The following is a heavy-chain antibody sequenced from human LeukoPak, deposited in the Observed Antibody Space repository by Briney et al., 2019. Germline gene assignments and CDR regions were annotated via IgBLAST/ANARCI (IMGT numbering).Heavy chain of an antibody. Sequence: PSETLSLTCTVSGGSISSYYWSWIRQSPGKGLEWIGHIYSSGSTNYNPSLKSRVTISIDTSKNQFSLKLSSVTAADTALYYCARNYGNSGYTAFGYWGRGTLVTVSS. D-gene: IGHD3-22*01. J-gene: IGHJ4*02. CDR1: GGSISSYY. CDR2: IYSSGST. CDR3: ARNYGNSGYTAFGY. V-gene: IGHV4-59*01.